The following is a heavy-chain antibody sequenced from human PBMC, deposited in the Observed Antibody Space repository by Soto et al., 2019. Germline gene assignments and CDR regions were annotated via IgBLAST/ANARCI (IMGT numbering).Heavy chain of an antibody. D-gene: IGHD3-3*01. J-gene: IGHJ6*02. CDR1: GFTFSSYG. V-gene: IGHV3-33*01. CDR3: AGDLLQFLGWPPPYYYNYYGMDV. CDR2: IWYDGSDK. Sequence: QLQLVQSGGGVVQPGRSLRLSCTASGFTFSSYGMHWVRQAPGKGLEWVALIWYDGSDKYYAVAVKGRFTISRDNSKNTLYLEKTSVRDEDTAVYYCAGDLLQFLGWPPPYYYNYYGMDVWGQGTTVTVSS.